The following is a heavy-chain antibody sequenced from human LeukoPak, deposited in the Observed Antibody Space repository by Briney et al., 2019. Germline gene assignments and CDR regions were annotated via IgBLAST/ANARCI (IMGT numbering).Heavy chain of an antibody. CDR3: AKEGATVVTTSTSYMDV. CDR1: GFTFSSYA. V-gene: IGHV3-23*01. D-gene: IGHD4-23*01. CDR2: ISGSGGST. Sequence: GGSLRLSCAASGFTFSSYAMSWVRQAPGKGLEWVSAISGSGGSTYYADSVKGRFAISRDNSKNTLYLQMNSLRAEDTAVYYCAKEGATVVTTSTSYMDVWGKGTTVTVSS. J-gene: IGHJ6*03.